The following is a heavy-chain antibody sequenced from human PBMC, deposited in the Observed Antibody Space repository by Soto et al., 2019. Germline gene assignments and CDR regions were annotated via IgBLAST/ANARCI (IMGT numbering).Heavy chain of an antibody. V-gene: IGHV3-9*01. J-gene: IGHJ4*02. CDR1: GFTFDDYA. CDR3: AKAECGGDCRSLYDY. CDR2: ISWNSGSI. Sequence: EVQLVESGGGLVQPGRSLRLSCAASGFTFDDYAMHWVRQAPGKGLEWVSGISWNSGSIGYADSVKGRFTISRDNAKNALYLQMNSLRAEDTALYYCAKAECGGDCRSLYDYWGQGTLVTVSS. D-gene: IGHD2-21*02.